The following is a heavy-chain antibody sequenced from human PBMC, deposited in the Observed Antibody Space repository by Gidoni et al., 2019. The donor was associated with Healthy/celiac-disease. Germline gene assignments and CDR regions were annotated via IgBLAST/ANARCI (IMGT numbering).Heavy chain of an antibody. CDR1: GFTFSSYA. D-gene: IGHD4-4*01. V-gene: IGHV3-64D*06. CDR3: VKGRRTTERRDYFDY. Sequence: EVQLVESGGGLVQPGGSLRLSCSASGFTFSSYAMHWVRQAPGKGLEYVSAISSNGGSSYYADAVNGRFTISRDNSKNTLYLQMSSLRAEDTAVYYCVKGRRTTERRDYFDYWGQGTLVTVSS. CDR2: ISSNGGSS. J-gene: IGHJ4*02.